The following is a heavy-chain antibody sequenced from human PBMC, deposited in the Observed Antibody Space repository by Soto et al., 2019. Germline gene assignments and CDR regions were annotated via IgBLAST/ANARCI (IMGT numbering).Heavy chain of an antibody. V-gene: IGHV5-51*01. CDR2: IYPGDSDT. Sequence: PGESLKISCNVSGYSFTRYWIGCVRQMPGKGLEWMGIIYPGDSDTRYSPSFQGQVTISADKSISTAYLQWSSLKASDTAMYYCARTPEWLVPYFDYWGQGTLVTVSS. D-gene: IGHD6-19*01. J-gene: IGHJ4*02. CDR3: ARTPEWLVPYFDY. CDR1: GYSFTRYW.